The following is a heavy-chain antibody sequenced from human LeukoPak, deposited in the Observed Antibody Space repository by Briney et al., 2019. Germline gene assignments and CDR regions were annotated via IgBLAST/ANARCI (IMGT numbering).Heavy chain of an antibody. D-gene: IGHD3-10*01. Sequence: GTLRLCCAASGFTFSSHGMSWARQAPGKGLEWVSTISGSGDNTYYADSVKGRFTISRDNSKNTLYLQMNSLRAEDTAVYYCAKVTYGSGTYGAFDYWGQGTLVTVSS. J-gene: IGHJ4*02. V-gene: IGHV3-23*01. CDR3: AKVTYGSGTYGAFDY. CDR2: ISGSGDNT. CDR1: GFTFSSHG.